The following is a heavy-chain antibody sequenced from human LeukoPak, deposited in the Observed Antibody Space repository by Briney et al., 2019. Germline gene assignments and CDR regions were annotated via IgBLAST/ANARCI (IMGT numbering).Heavy chain of an antibody. Sequence: GGSLRLSCAASEFTFSSYGMHWVRQAPGKGLEWVSGIWYDGTNKYYADSVKGRFTISRDDSKNTLYLQMNSLRAEDTAVYYCAKVGFSEMEWLLYSDHWGQGTLVTVSS. CDR3: AKVGFSEMEWLLYSDH. CDR2: IWYDGTNK. D-gene: IGHD3-3*01. CDR1: EFTFSSYG. V-gene: IGHV3-33*06. J-gene: IGHJ4*02.